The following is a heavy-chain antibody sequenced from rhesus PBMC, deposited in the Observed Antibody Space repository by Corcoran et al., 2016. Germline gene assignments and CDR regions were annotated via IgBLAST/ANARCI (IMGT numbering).Heavy chain of an antibody. CDR2: IDGTGGST. CDR3: ARGRGGTYDKFDY. V-gene: IGHV4S2*01. Sequence: QVQLQESGPGLVKPSETLPLTCAVSGASLSSDYWSWICQSPGKGLEWIGYIDGTGGSTNYNPSRKMRVTISRDTSKNQFSLKVTSVTAADTAVYYCARGRGGTYDKFDYWGQGVLVTVSS. CDR1: GASLSSDY. J-gene: IGHJ4*01. D-gene: IGHD3-40*01.